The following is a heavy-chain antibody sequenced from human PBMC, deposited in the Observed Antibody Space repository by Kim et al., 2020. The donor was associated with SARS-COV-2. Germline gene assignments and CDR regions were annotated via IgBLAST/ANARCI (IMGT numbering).Heavy chain of an antibody. V-gene: IGHV1-46*01. J-gene: IGHJ6*02. CDR3: ARDYGYDILTGEVQGGMDV. D-gene: IGHD3-9*01. Sequence: ASVKVSCKASGYTFTSYYMHWVRQAPGQGLEWMGIINPSGGSTSYAQKFQGRVTMTRDTSTSTVYMELSSLRSEDTAVYYCARDYGYDILTGEVQGGMDVWGQGTTVTFSS. CDR2: INPSGGST. CDR1: GYTFTSYY.